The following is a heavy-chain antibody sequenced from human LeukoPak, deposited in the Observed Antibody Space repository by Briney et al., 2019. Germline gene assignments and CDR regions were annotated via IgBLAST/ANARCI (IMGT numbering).Heavy chain of an antibody. CDR3: ARDGAGHFDY. CDR2: IYYSGST. V-gene: IGHV4-59*01. D-gene: IGHD3-10*01. J-gene: IGHJ4*02. Sequence: SETLSLTCTVSDGSISSYYWSWIRQPPGKGLEWIGYIYYSGSTNYNPSLKSRVTISVDTSKNQFSLKLSSVTAADTAVYYCARDGAGHFDYWGQGTLVTVSS. CDR1: DGSISSYY.